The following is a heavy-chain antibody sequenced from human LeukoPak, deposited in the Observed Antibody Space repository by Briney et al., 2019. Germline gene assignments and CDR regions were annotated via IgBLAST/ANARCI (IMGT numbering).Heavy chain of an antibody. CDR2: ISTNGGST. CDR3: AGGSSWYRGIDY. CDR1: GFTFSSYA. J-gene: IGHJ4*02. D-gene: IGHD6-13*01. V-gene: IGHV3-64*01. Sequence: QPAGSLRLSCAASGFTFSSYAMYWVRQAPGKGLEYVSAISTNGGSTYYANSVKGRFTISRDNSKNTLYLQMGSLRAEDMAVYYCAGGSSWYRGIDYWGQGTLVTVSS.